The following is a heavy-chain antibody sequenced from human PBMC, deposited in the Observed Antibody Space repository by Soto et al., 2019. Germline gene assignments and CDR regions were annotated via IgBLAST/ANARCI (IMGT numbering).Heavy chain of an antibody. CDR2: IIPIFGTA. J-gene: IGHJ4*02. CDR3: ARDGTINGPNGPSIAVAGIPFDY. CDR1: GGTFSSYA. V-gene: IGHV1-69*13. D-gene: IGHD6-19*01. Sequence: GASVKVSCKASGGTFSSYAISWVRQAPGQGLEWMGGIIPIFGTANYAQKFQGRVTITADESTSTAYMELSSLRSEDTAVYYCARDGTINGPNGPSIAVAGIPFDYWGQGTLVTVSS.